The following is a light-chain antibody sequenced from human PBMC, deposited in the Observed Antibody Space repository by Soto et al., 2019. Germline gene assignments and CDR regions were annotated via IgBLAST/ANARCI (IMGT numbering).Light chain of an antibody. CDR1: SPNIGAGYD. CDR3: QSYDSSLRDVV. J-gene: IGLJ2*01. Sequence: QAVVTQPPSVSGAPGQRVTISCTGSSPNIGAGYDVHWYQQLPGTAPKLLIYGNSNRPSGVPDRFSGSKSGTSASLAITGLQAEDEADYYCQSYDSSLRDVVFGGGTKLTVL. V-gene: IGLV1-40*01. CDR2: GNS.